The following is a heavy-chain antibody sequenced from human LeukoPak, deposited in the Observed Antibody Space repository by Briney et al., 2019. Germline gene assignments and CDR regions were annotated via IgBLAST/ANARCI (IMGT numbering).Heavy chain of an antibody. J-gene: IGHJ3*02. Sequence: ASVKVSCKASGYTFTGYYMHWVRRAPGQGLEWMGWINPNSGNTNYAQKLQGRVTMTTDTSTSTAYMELRSLRSDDTAVYYCARERLGDADAFDIWGQGTMVTVSS. V-gene: IGHV1-18*04. CDR2: INPNSGNT. D-gene: IGHD4-17*01. CDR3: ARERLGDADAFDI. CDR1: GYTFTGYY.